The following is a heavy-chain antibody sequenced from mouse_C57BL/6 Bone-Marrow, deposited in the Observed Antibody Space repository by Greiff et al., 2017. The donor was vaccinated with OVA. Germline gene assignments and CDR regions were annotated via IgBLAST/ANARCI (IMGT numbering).Heavy chain of an antibody. J-gene: IGHJ2*01. CDR3: AIFVPDYGTPYYDY. CDR2: IYPGDGDT. D-gene: IGHD1-1*01. Sequence: QVQLKQSGPELVQPGASVKISCKASGYAFSSSWMNWVKQRPGKGLAWIGRIYPGDGDTNYHGQFKGKATLTADKSSSTAYMQLSSLTSEDSAVYYCAIFVPDYGTPYYDYGGQGTTLTVSS. CDR1: GYAFSSSW. V-gene: IGHV1-82*01.